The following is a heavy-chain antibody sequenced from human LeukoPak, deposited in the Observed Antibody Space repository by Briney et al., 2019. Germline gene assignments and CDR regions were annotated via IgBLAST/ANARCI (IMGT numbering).Heavy chain of an antibody. D-gene: IGHD6-13*01. V-gene: IGHV5-51*01. Sequence: GESLKISCKGSGYSFTSYWIGWVRQMPGKGLEWMGIIYPGDSDTRYSPSFQGQVTISADKSISTAYLQWSSLKASDTAMYYCARLIDFRESSWGFYFDYWGQGTLVTVSS. CDR2: IYPGDSDT. CDR3: ARLIDFRESSWGFYFDY. CDR1: GYSFTSYW. J-gene: IGHJ4*02.